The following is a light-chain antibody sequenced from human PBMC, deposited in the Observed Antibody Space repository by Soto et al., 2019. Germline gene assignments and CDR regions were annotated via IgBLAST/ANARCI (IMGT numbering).Light chain of an antibody. Sequence: EIMMTQYPATLSVSPGEGATRYWMASQSVSSKLAWYQQKPGQAPRLLIYGASTRATGIPARFSGSGSGTEFTLIISSLQSEDSAVYYCQQSTSWLWTFGQGTKVDIK. CDR3: QQSTSWLWT. V-gene: IGKV3-15*01. CDR2: GAS. J-gene: IGKJ1*01. CDR1: QSVSSK.